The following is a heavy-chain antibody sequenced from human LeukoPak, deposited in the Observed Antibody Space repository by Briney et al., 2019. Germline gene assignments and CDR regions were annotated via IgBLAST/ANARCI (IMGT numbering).Heavy chain of an antibody. CDR2: ISNDESTI. CDR1: GFSFSSYW. Sequence: GGSLRLSCAASGFSFSSYWMHWVRQAPGKGPVWVSLISNDESTIIYADSVKGRFTISRDNAKNTLYLQMSSLRAEDTAVYYCARDVGTWGQGTLVTVSS. D-gene: IGHD7-27*01. CDR3: ARDVGT. V-gene: IGHV3-74*01. J-gene: IGHJ5*02.